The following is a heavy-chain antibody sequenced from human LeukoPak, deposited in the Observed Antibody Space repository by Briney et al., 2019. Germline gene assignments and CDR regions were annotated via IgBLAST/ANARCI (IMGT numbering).Heavy chain of an antibody. CDR1: GFTFSSYD. CDR3: ARGIPGGFDY. J-gene: IGHJ4*02. V-gene: IGHV3-13*01. CDR2: INTAGDT. D-gene: IGHD1-14*01. Sequence: GGSLRLSCAASGFTFSSYDMHWVRQATGKGLEWVSGINTAGDTYYPGSVKGRFTISRENAKNSLYLQMNSLRAGDTAVYYCARGIPGGFDYWGRGTLVTVSS.